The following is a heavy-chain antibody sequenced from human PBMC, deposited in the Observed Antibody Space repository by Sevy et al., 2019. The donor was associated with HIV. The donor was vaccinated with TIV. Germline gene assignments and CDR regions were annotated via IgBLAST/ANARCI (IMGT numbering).Heavy chain of an antibody. CDR1: GFTFDDYA. CDR3: AKAQPDSSSPYFDY. D-gene: IGHD6-6*01. V-gene: IGHV3-9*01. J-gene: IGHJ4*02. CDR2: ISWNSGSI. Sequence: GGFLRLSCAASGFTFDDYAMHWVRQAPGKGLEWVSGISWNSGSIGYADSVKGRFTTSRDNAKNSLYLQMNSLRAEDTALYYCAKAQPDSSSPYFDYWGQGTLVTVSS.